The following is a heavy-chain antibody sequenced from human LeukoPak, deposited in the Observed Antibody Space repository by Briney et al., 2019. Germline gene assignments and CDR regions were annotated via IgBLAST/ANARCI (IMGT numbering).Heavy chain of an antibody. CDR3: ARTSRSGYSYGLFDY. V-gene: IGHV3-48*03. D-gene: IGHD5-18*01. CDR1: GFTFSSYE. CDR2: ISSSGSTI. J-gene: IGHJ4*02. Sequence: GGSLRLSCAASGFTFSSYEMNWVRQAPGKGLEWVSYISSSGSTICNADSVKGRFTISRDNAKNSLYLQMNRLRAEDTAVYYCARTSRSGYSYGLFDYWGQGTLVTVSS.